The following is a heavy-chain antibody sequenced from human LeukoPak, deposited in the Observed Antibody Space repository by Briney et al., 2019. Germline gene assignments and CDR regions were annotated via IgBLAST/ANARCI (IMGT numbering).Heavy chain of an antibody. D-gene: IGHD2-2*01. CDR2: IYSGGST. Sequence: PGGSLRLSCAASGFTFSSFWMGWVRQAPGKGLECVSVIYSGGSTYYADSVKGRFTVSRDNSKNTLYLQMNSLRAEDTAMYYCARGLGYCTSTTCLLPFDYWGQGTLVTVSS. J-gene: IGHJ4*02. CDR3: ARGLGYCTSTTCLLPFDY. V-gene: IGHV3-53*01. CDR1: GFTFSSFW.